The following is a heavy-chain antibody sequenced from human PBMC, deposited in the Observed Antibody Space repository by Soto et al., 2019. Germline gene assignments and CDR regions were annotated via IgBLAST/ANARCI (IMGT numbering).Heavy chain of an antibody. CDR3: ARAVAGGVYYYYGMDV. CDR2: IIPIFGTA. CDR1: GGTFSSYA. V-gene: IGHV1-69*13. D-gene: IGHD6-19*01. Sequence: ASVKVSCKASGGTFSSYAISWVRQAPGHGLEWMGGIIPIFGTADYAQKFQGRVTITADESTSTAYMELSSLRSEDTAVYYCARAVAGGVYYYYGMDVWGQGTTVTVSS. J-gene: IGHJ6*02.